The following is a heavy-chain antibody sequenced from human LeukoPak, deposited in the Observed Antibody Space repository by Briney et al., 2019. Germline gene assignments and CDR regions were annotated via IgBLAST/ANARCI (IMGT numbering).Heavy chain of an antibody. Sequence: PGGSLRLSCAASGFTFSGSAMHWVRQATGKGLEWVGRIRSKTNSYATAYAASVEGRFTISRDDSKNTLYLQMNSLRAEDTAVYYCARDWGGIFGVVTHFDYWGQGTLVTVSS. V-gene: IGHV3-73*01. CDR1: GFTFSGSA. CDR3: ARDWGGIFGVVTHFDY. CDR2: IRSKTNSYAT. D-gene: IGHD3-3*01. J-gene: IGHJ4*02.